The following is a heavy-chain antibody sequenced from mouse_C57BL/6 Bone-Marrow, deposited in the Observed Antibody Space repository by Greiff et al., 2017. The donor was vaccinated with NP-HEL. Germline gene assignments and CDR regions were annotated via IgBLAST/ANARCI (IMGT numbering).Heavy chain of an antibody. CDR3: ARSRYYGSSYGY. CDR2: IYPRSGNT. Sequence: QVQLQHSGAELARPGASVKLSCKASGYTFTSYGISWVKQRTGQGLEWIGEIYPRSGNTYYNEKFKGKATLTADKSSSTAYMELRSLTSEDSAVYFCARSRYYGSSYGYWGQGTTLTVSS. J-gene: IGHJ2*01. D-gene: IGHD1-1*01. V-gene: IGHV1-81*01. CDR1: GYTFTSYG.